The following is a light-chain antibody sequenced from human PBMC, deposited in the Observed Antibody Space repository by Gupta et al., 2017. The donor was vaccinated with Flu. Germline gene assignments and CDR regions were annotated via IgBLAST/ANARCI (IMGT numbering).Light chain of an antibody. CDR1: SSDVGGYKY. J-gene: IGLJ1*01. Sequence: SSDVGGYKYVSWYQQHPGKAPKLMIYEVSNRPSGVSNRFSGSKSGNTASLTISGLQAEDEADYYCISYASSSTPYVFGTGTKVTVL. CDR2: EVS. V-gene: IGLV2-14*01. CDR3: ISYASSSTPYV.